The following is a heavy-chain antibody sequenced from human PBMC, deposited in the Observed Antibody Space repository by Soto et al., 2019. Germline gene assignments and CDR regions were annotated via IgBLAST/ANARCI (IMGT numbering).Heavy chain of an antibody. CDR2: IYTSGST. V-gene: IGHV4-4*07. CDR1: GGSISSYY. J-gene: IGHJ6*02. Sequence: QVQLQESGPGLVKPSETLSLTCTVSGGSISSYYWSWIRQPAGKGLEWIGRIYTSGSTNYHPSLKRRVTMSVDTSKNQFSLKLSSVTAADTAVYYCARGPFNGYRNYYYSYGMDVWGQGTTVTVSS. D-gene: IGHD5-18*01. CDR3: ARGPFNGYRNYYYSYGMDV.